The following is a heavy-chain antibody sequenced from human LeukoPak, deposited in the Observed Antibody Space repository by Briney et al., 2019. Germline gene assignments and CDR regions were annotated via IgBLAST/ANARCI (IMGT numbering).Heavy chain of an antibody. CDR2: ICSSSSNI. D-gene: IGHD5-18*01. CDR1: GFTFSDYG. V-gene: IGHV3-48*02. CDR3: ARGGPDTAVGGIPFDY. Sequence: GGCLRLSCAVSGFTFSDYGMHWVRQAPGKGLEWGSYICSSSSNINYGDSVKGRFTISRDNAKTSVYLQMNSLRDEDTAVYNCARGGPDTAVGGIPFDYWGQGTLVTVSS. J-gene: IGHJ4*02.